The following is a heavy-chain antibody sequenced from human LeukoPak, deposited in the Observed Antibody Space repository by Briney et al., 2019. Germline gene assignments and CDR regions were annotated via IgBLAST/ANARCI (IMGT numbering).Heavy chain of an antibody. CDR3: ARDQYSSTNYGVFDH. CDR1: GFTYSDHY. D-gene: IGHD6-13*01. CDR2: ISSGGSST. V-gene: IGHV3-11*01. J-gene: IGHJ4*02. Sequence: GGSLRLSCAASGFTYSDHYMTWLRQAPGEGLEWVSYISSGGSSTYYADSVKGRFTISRDNAKKSLYLQMNSLRVEDTAVYYCARDQYSSTNYGVFDHWGQGTLVTVSS.